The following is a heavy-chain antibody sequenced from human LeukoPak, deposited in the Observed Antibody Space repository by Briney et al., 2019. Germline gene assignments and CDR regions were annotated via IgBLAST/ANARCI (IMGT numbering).Heavy chain of an antibody. Sequence: PGTSLRLSCAASGFTFSSFGMHWVRHAPRKGLEWVALISYDGNTAYYADSVRGRFTVSRDNSKTTVYLRMNSLRPEDTAVYHCAKDQSIAVTGTWDFWGQGTLVTVSS. CDR3: AKDQSIAVTGTWDF. J-gene: IGHJ4*02. CDR2: ISYDGNTA. D-gene: IGHD6-19*01. V-gene: IGHV3-30*18. CDR1: GFTFSSFG.